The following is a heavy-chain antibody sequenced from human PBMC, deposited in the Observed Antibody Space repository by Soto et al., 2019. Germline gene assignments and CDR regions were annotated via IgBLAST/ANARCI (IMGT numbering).Heavy chain of an antibody. V-gene: IGHV3-11*06. CDR2: ISGGSDYT. CDR1: GFPFSDYY. Sequence: GGSLRLSCEASGFPFSDYYMSWIRQAPGKGLEWLAYISGGSDYTNSAQSVKGRFTISRDNARASLFLQMDDLRVDDTAMYYCARDLASSSTNYFDSWGQGTLVTVSS. CDR3: ARDLASSSTNYFDS. D-gene: IGHD2-8*01. J-gene: IGHJ4*02.